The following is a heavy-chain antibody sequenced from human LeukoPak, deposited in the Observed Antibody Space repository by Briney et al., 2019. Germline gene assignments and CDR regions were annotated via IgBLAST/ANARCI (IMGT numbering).Heavy chain of an antibody. CDR3: GRQAAAGAGGDY. CDR2: IYYSGST. CDR1: GGSISGSSYF. Sequence: SETLSLTCTVSGGSISGSSYFWGWIRQPPGKGLEWIGSIYYSGSTYYNPSLKSRVTISVDMSKNPFSLKLNSVTAADTAVYYCGRQAAAGAGGDYWDQGTLVTVSS. D-gene: IGHD6-13*01. J-gene: IGHJ4*02. V-gene: IGHV4-39*01.